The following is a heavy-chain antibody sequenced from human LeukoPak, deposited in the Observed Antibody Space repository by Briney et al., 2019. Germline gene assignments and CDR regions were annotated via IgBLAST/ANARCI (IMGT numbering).Heavy chain of an antibody. CDR2: IIPIFGTA. V-gene: IGHV1-69*05. CDR1: GGTFSSYA. Sequence: SVKVSCKASGGTFSSYAISWVRQAPGQGLEWMGGIIPIFGTANYAQKFQGRVTITTDESTSTAYMELSSLRSEDTAVYYCARAIDFWGGCPPDYYYYYYMDVWGKGPRSPSP. CDR3: ARAIDFWGGCPPDYYYYYYMDV. J-gene: IGHJ6*03. D-gene: IGHD3-3*01.